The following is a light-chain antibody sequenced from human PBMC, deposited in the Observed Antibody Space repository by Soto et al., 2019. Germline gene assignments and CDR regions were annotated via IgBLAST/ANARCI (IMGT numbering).Light chain of an antibody. CDR1: NSNIGTNH. J-gene: IGLJ2*01. CDR2: GNN. Sequence: QPVLTQPPSASGTPGQRVAISCSGGNSNIGTNHVNWYQQLPGTAPKLLIYGNNQRPSGVPDRFSGSRSGTSASLAISGLQSEDEADYYCVAWDDSLNGHLVFGGGTKLTVL. V-gene: IGLV1-44*01. CDR3: VAWDDSLNGHLV.